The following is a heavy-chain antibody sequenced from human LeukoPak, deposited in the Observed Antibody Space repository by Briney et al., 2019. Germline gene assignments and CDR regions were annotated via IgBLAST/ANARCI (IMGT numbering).Heavy chain of an antibody. CDR3: VSSMWNNVGHLVH. D-gene: IGHD1/OR15-1a*01. J-gene: IGHJ4*02. CDR2: LMSGDTTT. V-gene: IGHV3-48*01. Sequence: GGSLRLSCAASGFTFSTHSMNWVRQAPGKGLEWVSYLMSGDTTTFYGDSVKGRFTISRDNASNSLYLQMNSLRAEDTAVYYCVSSMWNNVGHLVHWGQGTLVTVTS. CDR1: GFTFSTHS.